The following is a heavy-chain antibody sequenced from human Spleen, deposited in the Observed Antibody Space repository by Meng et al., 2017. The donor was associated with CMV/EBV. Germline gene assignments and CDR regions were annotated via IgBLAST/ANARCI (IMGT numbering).Heavy chain of an antibody. D-gene: IGHD1-26*01. V-gene: IGHV1-69*10. J-gene: IGHJ4*02. CDR3: ARFPVGATARHY. CDR2: IIPVVDIP. Sequence: SVKVSCKASRGTHNSYAINWVRQAPGQGLEWMGGIIPVVDIPNYAQKFQGRVTMTRDTSISTAYMELSRLRSDDTAVYYCARFPVGATARHYWGQGTLVTVSS. CDR1: RGTHNSYA.